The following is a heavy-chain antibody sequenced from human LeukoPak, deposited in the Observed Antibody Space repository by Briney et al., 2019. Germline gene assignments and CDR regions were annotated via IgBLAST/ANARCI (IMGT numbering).Heavy chain of an antibody. CDR1: GYTFTSYD. J-gene: IGHJ6*03. D-gene: IGHD3-22*01. CDR2: MNPNSGNT. Sequence: GASVKVSCKTSGYTFTSYDINWVRQATGQGLEWMGWMNPNSGNTGYAQKFQGRVTMTRNTSKSTAYMELSSLRSEDTAVYYCARDRYYDSSGCTLTYTHPHYYMDVWGKGTTVTISS. CDR3: ARDRYYDSSGCTLTYTHPHYYMDV. V-gene: IGHV1-8*01.